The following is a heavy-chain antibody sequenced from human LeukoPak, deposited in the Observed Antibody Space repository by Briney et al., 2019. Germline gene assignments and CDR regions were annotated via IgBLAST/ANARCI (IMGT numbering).Heavy chain of an antibody. Sequence: PSETLSLTCTVSGGSISSISYYWGWIRQPPGKGLEWIGSIYYSGNTYYNPSLKSRVTISVDTSKNQFSLKLSSVTAADTAVYYCARERWLQLENWFDPWGQGTLVTVST. V-gene: IGHV4-39*01. J-gene: IGHJ5*02. CDR2: IYYSGNT. D-gene: IGHD5-24*01. CDR3: ARERWLQLENWFDP. CDR1: GGSISSISYY.